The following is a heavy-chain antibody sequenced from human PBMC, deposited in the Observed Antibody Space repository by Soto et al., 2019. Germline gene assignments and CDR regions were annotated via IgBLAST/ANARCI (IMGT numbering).Heavy chain of an antibody. CDR1: GFTFTSSA. Sequence: QMQLVQSGPEVKQPGTSVKVSCKASGFTFTSSAMQWVRQARGQRLEWIGWIVVGSGNTNYAQKFQERVTITRDMSTSTAYMELSSLRSEDTAVYYCAADPHIAARRVDWYFDLWGRGTLVTVSS. V-gene: IGHV1-58*02. D-gene: IGHD6-6*01. J-gene: IGHJ2*01. CDR3: AADPHIAARRVDWYFDL. CDR2: IVVGSGNT.